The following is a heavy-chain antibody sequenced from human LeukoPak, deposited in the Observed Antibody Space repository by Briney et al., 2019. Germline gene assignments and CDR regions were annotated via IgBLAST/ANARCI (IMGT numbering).Heavy chain of an antibody. CDR2: ISPIFEIA. V-gene: IGHV1-69*04. CDR3: AREFKQSNWNDGHWFDP. D-gene: IGHD1-20*01. CDR1: GGTFSSYG. J-gene: IGHJ5*02. Sequence: ASVKVSCKASGGTFSSYGISWVRQAPGQGLEWMGRISPIFEIANYAQKFQGRVTITADKSTSTAYMELSSLRSEDSAIYYCAREFKQSNWNDGHWFDPWDQGTLVTVSS.